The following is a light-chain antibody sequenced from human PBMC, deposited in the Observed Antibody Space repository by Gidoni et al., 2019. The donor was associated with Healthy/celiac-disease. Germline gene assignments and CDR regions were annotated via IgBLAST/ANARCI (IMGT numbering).Light chain of an antibody. Sequence: QSVLTQPPSASGTPGQRVTISSSGSSPNIGSNYVYWYQQLPGTAPKLLIYRNNQRPSGVPDRFSGSKSGTSASLAISGLRSEDEADYYCAAWEDSLSGRCVVFGGGTKLTVL. CDR3: AAWEDSLSGRCVV. CDR2: RNN. CDR1: SPNIGSNY. J-gene: IGLJ2*01. V-gene: IGLV1-47*01.